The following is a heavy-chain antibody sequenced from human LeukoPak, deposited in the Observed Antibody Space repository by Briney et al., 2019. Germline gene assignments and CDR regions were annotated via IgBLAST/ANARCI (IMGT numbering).Heavy chain of an antibody. V-gene: IGHV1-69*13. CDR1: GGTFSSYA. CDR3: ARHGGWCSSTTCYIDY. D-gene: IGHD2-2*01. J-gene: IGHJ4*02. CDR2: IIPIFGTA. Sequence: GASVKVSCKASGGTFSSYAISWVRQAPGQGLEWMGGIIPIFGTANYAQKFQGRVTITADESTSTAYMELSSLRSEDTAVYYCARHGGWCSSTTCYIDYWGQGTLVTVSS.